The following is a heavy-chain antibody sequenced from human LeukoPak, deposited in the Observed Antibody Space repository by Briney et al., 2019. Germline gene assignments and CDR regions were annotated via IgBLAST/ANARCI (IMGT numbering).Heavy chain of an antibody. Sequence: SETLSLTCTVSGGSISSGDYYWSWIRQPPGKGLEWIGYIYYSGSTYYNPSLKSRVTISVDTSKNQFSLKLSSVTAADTAAYYCARGGKGAYDYVWGSYRQNDAFDIWGQGTMVTVSS. CDR3: ARGGKGAYDYVWGSYRQNDAFDI. J-gene: IGHJ3*02. V-gene: IGHV4-30-4*01. CDR1: GGSISSGDYY. CDR2: IYYSGST. D-gene: IGHD3-16*02.